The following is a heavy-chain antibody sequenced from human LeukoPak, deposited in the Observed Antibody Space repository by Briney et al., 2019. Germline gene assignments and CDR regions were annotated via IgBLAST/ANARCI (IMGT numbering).Heavy chain of an antibody. J-gene: IGHJ4*02. CDR1: GFTFSSYA. D-gene: IGHD3-22*01. CDR3: TKYDSFDHYYDSSGRFDC. Sequence: TGGSLRLSCAASGFTFSSYAMTWVRQAPGKGLGWVSTISGSGGDSYYAGSVKGRFSISRDNSKDTLFLQMNSLRAEDTATYYCTKYDSFDHYYDSSGRFDCWGQGTLVTVSS. CDR2: ISGSGGDS. V-gene: IGHV3-23*01.